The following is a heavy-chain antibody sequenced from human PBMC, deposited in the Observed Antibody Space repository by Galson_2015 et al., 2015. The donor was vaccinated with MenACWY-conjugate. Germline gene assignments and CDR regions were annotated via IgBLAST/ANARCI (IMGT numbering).Heavy chain of an antibody. V-gene: IGHV4-59*08. Sequence: ETLSLTCTVSGGSISSYYWSWIRQPPGKGLEWIGYIYYSGSTNYNPSLKSRVTISVDTSKNQFSLKLSSVTAADTAVYYCASTFSPQLGLYGSSKNWCAFDIWGQGTMVTVSS. CDR2: IYYSGST. CDR3: ASTFSPQLGLYGSSKNWCAFDI. D-gene: IGHD2-2*01. CDR1: GGSISSYY. J-gene: IGHJ3*02.